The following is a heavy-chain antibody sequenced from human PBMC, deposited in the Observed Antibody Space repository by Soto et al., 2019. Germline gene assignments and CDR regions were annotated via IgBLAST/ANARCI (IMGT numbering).Heavy chain of an antibody. D-gene: IGHD7-27*01. CDR3: ARANWDSEY. CDR1: GGSINNHY. V-gene: IGHV4-59*11. J-gene: IGHJ4*02. Sequence: QVHLQESGPGLVKPSETLSLTCTVSGGSINNHYLSWIRQPPGKGLEWIGYIYYTGSTNYNPSLESRVTMSVDTSKNRVSPNLTSLTAADTAIYYCARANWDSEYWGQGTLVTVPS. CDR2: IYYTGST.